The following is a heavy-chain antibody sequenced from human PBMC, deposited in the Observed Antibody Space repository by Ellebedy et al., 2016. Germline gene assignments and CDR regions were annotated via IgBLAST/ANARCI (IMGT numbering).Heavy chain of an antibody. D-gene: IGHD1-1*01. CDR3: VTRHNVAFDS. CDR1: GFSVSSND. V-gene: IGHV3-53*01. CDR2: INSGGAT. J-gene: IGHJ3*02. Sequence: GESLKISXAASGFSVSSNDMSWVRQRPGKGLECVSVINSGGATYYADSVEGRFTISRDNSKKTLYLQMSGLGADDTAVYYCVTRHNVAFDSWGQGTTVTVS.